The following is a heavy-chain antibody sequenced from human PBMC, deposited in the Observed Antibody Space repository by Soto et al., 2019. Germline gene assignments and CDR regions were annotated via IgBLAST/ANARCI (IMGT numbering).Heavy chain of an antibody. J-gene: IGHJ3*01. CDR2: ISAHTGSS. V-gene: IGHV1-18*01. D-gene: IGHD3-22*01. CDR3: ARAFFYQGSDSRGYSFDAFDF. Sequence: ASVNVSCKSSGYTFTSSCISWVRQAPGQGLECMGWISAHTGSSEYAQRFQGRVTMTTDRSTSTAYMELRSLRSDDTAVYYCARAFFYQGSDSRGYSFDAFDFWGPGTLVTVSS. CDR1: GYTFTSSC.